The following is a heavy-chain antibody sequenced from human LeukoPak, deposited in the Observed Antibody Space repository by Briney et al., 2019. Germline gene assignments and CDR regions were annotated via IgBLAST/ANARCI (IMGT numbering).Heavy chain of an antibody. CDR2: IYHSGST. J-gene: IGHJ4*02. CDR3: ARGGVTFFDY. CDR1: GYSISSGYY. Sequence: PSETLSLTCTVSGYSISSGYYWGWIRQPPGKGLEWIGSIYHSGSTNYNPSLKSRVTISVDTSKNQFSLKLSSVTAADTAVYYCARGGVTFFDYWGQGTLVTVSS. V-gene: IGHV4-38-2*02. D-gene: IGHD2-21*02.